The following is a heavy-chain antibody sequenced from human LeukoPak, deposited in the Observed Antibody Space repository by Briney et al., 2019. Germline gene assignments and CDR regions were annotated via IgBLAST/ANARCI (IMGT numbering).Heavy chain of an antibody. V-gene: IGHV4-34*01. Sequence: PSETLSLTCAVYGGSFSGYYWSWIRQPPGKGLEWIGEINHSGSTNYNPSLKSRVTISVDTSKNQFSLKLSSVTAADTAVYYCARGLGYCSGGSCYRWFDPWGQGTLVTVSS. CDR3: ARGLGYCSGGSCYRWFDP. CDR1: GGSFSGYY. CDR2: INHSGST. J-gene: IGHJ5*02. D-gene: IGHD2-15*01.